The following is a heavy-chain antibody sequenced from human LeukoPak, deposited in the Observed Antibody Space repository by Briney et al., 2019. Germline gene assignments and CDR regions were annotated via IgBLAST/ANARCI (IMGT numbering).Heavy chain of an antibody. V-gene: IGHV3-15*01. Sequence: GGSLRLSCAASGFTFSNAWMSWVRQAPGKGLEWVGRIKSKTDGGTTDYAAPVKGRFTISRDDSKNTLYLQMNSLKTEDTAVYYCTTEEHTTIFGLHLKREDYWGQGTLVTVSS. CDR2: IKSKTDGGTT. D-gene: IGHD3-3*01. CDR1: GFTFSNAW. CDR3: TTEEHTTIFGLHLKREDY. J-gene: IGHJ4*02.